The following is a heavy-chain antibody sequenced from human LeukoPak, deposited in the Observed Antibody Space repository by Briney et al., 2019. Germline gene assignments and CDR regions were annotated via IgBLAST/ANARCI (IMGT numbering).Heavy chain of an antibody. CDR2: TYYRSKWYN. CDR3: ARVGTMVRGVIFFDY. Sequence: SQTLSLTCAISGDSFSSNSAAWNWIRQSPSRGLEWLVRTYYRSKWYNDYAVSVKSRITINPDTSKNQFSLQLNSVTPEDTAVYYCARVGTMVRGVIFFDYWGQGTLVTVSS. D-gene: IGHD3-10*01. CDR1: GDSFSSNSAA. J-gene: IGHJ4*02. V-gene: IGHV6-1*01.